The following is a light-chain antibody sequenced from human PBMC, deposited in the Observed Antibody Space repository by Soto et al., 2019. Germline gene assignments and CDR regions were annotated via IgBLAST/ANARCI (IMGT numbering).Light chain of an antibody. J-gene: IGKJ5*01. V-gene: IGKV3-20*01. CDR3: QQYVSSPT. CDR2: GAS. Sequence: TQSPTSVPASDGDSVTITCRSGQHISTYLAWYQQKPGQAPRRLIYGASSRATGIPDRFSGSGSGTDFTLTISRLEPEDFAVYYCQQYVSSPTFGEGTRLDIK. CDR1: QHISTY.